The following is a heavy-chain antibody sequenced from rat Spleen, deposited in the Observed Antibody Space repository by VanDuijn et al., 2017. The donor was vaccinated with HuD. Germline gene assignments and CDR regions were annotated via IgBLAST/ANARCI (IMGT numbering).Heavy chain of an antibody. CDR2: ISSDGSGT. D-gene: IGHD4-3*01. CDR3: ATHNSGYFDY. Sequence: EVQLVESGGGLVRPGRSMKLSCAASGFTFSAYYMAWVSQAPTKGLEWVATISSDGSGTYYRDSVQGRFTISRDNAKSTLYLQMDSLRSEDTATYYCATHNSGYFDYWGQGVMVTVSS. J-gene: IGHJ2*01. V-gene: IGHV5-22*01. CDR1: GFTFSAYY.